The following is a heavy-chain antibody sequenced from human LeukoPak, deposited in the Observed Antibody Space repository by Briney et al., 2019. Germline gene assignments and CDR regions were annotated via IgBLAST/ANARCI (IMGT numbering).Heavy chain of an antibody. V-gene: IGHV1-2*02. CDR3: ARGGYDGSGSYWYYYYYMDV. D-gene: IGHD3-10*01. J-gene: IGHJ6*03. CDR1: GYTFTGYY. CDR2: INPNSGGT. Sequence: ASVKVSCKASGYTFTGYYMHWVRQAPGQGLEWMGWINPNSGGTNYAQKFQGRVTMTRDTSISTAYMELSRLRSEDTAVYYCARGGYDGSGSYWYYYYYMDVWGKGTTVTISS.